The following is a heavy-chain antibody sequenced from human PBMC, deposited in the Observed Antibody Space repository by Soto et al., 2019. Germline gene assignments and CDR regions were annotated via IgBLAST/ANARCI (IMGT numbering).Heavy chain of an antibody. CDR1: GYTFTSYY. CDR2: INPSGGST. D-gene: IGHD3-9*01. CDR3: ARDGDYDILTGSSPAKNWFDP. Sequence: ASVKVSCKASGYTFTSYYMHWVRQAPGQGLEWMGIINPSGGSTSYAQKFQGRVTMTRDTSTSTVYMELSSLRSEDTAVYYCARDGDYDILTGSSPAKNWFDPWGQGTLVTVSS. J-gene: IGHJ5*02. V-gene: IGHV1-46*03.